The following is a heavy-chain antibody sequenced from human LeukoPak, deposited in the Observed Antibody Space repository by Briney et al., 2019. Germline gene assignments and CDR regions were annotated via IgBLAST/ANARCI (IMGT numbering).Heavy chain of an antibody. D-gene: IGHD1-26*01. Sequence: ASVKASCKASGYTFTGYYMHWVRQAPGQGLEWMGWINPNSGGTNYAQKFQGRVTMTRDTPISTAYMELSRLRSDDTAVYYCARDLGDRGFDPWGQGTLVTVSS. CDR3: ARDLGDRGFDP. J-gene: IGHJ5*02. CDR2: INPNSGGT. V-gene: IGHV1-2*02. CDR1: GYTFTGYY.